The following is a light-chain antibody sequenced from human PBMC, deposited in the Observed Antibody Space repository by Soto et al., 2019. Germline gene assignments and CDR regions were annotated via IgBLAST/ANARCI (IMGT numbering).Light chain of an antibody. CDR2: EVT. V-gene: IGLV2-14*01. CDR3: ISYTGKSASYV. CDR1: STDVGAYNY. J-gene: IGLJ1*01. Sequence: QSALAQPASVSGSPGQSITISCTGTSTDVGAYNYVAWYQQHPGKAPKLIIYEVTNRPSGVSYRFSASKSGNTASLTISGLHSEDEADYYCISYTGKSASYVFGTGTKVPS.